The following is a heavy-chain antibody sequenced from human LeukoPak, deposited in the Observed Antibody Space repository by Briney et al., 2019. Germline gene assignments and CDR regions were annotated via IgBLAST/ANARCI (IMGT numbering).Heavy chain of an antibody. D-gene: IGHD3-9*01. CDR1: GFTVSSNF. Sequence: GGSLILSCAASGFTVSSNFMSWVRQAPRKGLEWVSVIYSGGSTYYADSVKGRFTISRDNSKNTLYLQMNSLRVEDTAVYYCALGLVTDYWGQGTLVTVSS. J-gene: IGHJ4*02. CDR3: ALGLVTDY. CDR2: IYSGGST. V-gene: IGHV3-66*01.